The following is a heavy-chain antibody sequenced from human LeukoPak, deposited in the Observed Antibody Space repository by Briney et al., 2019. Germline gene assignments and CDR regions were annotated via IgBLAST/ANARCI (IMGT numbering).Heavy chain of an antibody. J-gene: IGHJ6*03. Sequence: GGSLRLSWVASGLTFSSSGMQWVRQAPGKGLEYVLAISSKWGSTYYANSVKGRFTISRDNSKNTLYLQMGSLRAEDMAVYYCARNGVPAAYYYYMDVWGKGTTVTVSS. CDR2: ISSKWGST. D-gene: IGHD2-2*01. CDR3: ARNGVPAAYYYYMDV. V-gene: IGHV3-64*01. CDR1: GLTFSSSG.